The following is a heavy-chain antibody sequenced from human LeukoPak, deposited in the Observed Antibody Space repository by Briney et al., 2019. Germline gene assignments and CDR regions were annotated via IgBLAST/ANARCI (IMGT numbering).Heavy chain of an antibody. Sequence: GGSLRLSCAASGFTFSTYSMNWVRQAPGKGLEWVAVISYDGSNKYYADSVKGRFTISRDNSKNTLYLQMNSLRAEDTAVYYCARDATDYGDPYPVDYWGQGTLVTVSS. CDR1: GFTFSTYS. J-gene: IGHJ4*02. V-gene: IGHV3-30*03. D-gene: IGHD4-17*01. CDR3: ARDATDYGDPYPVDY. CDR2: ISYDGSNK.